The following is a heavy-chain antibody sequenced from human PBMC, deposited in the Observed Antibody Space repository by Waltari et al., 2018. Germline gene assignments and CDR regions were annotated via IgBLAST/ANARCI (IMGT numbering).Heavy chain of an antibody. CDR3: AKDFDDSSGYYFGEGDYFDY. CDR2: ISGSGGST. V-gene: IGHV3-23*01. J-gene: IGHJ4*02. D-gene: IGHD3-22*01. Sequence: EVQLLESGGGLVQPGGSLRLSCAASGFTFSSYAMSWVRQAPGKGLEWVSAISGSGGSTYYADSVKGRFTISRDNSKNTLYLQMNSLRAEDTAVYYCAKDFDDSSGYYFGEGDYFDYWGQGTLVTVSS. CDR1: GFTFSSYA.